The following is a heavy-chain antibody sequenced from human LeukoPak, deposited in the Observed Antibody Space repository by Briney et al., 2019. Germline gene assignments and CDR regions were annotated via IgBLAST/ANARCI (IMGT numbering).Heavy chain of an antibody. V-gene: IGHV1-69*13. CDR3: ARDLLQQDYFDY. J-gene: IGHJ4*02. CDR1: GGTFSSYA. Sequence: ASVKVSCKASGGTFSSYAISWVRQAPGQGLEWMGGIIPIFGTANYAQKFQGRVTITADESTSTAYMELSSLRSEDTAVYYCARDLLQQDYFDYWGQGTLVTVSS. D-gene: IGHD1/OR15-1a*01. CDR2: IIPIFGTA.